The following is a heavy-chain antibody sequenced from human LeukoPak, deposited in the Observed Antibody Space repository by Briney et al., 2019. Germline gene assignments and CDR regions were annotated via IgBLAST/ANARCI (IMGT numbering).Heavy chain of an antibody. J-gene: IGHJ3*01. V-gene: IGHV3-23*01. D-gene: IGHD1-26*01. CDR2: ISGSGGST. Sequence: GGSLRLSCAASGFTFSSYSMNWVRQAPGKGLEWVSAISGSGGSTYYADSVKGRFTISRDNSKNTLYLQMNSLRAEDTAVYYCAKEGFGGSYGTARVAWHDDGGWGQGTMVAVSS. CDR1: GFTFSSYS. CDR3: AKEGFGGSYGTARVAWHDDGG.